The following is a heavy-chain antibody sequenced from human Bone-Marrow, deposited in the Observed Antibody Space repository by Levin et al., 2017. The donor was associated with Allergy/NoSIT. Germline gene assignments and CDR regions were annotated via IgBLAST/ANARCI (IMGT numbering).Heavy chain of an antibody. V-gene: IGHV4-61*01. CDR2: TYHSGGT. CDR3: ARYDYGGDFYYFDH. D-gene: IGHD4-23*01. CDR1: GGSVSSGTYY. Sequence: GSLRLSCTVSGGSVSSGTYYWSWIRQIPGKGLEWIGYTYHSGGTNYNPSLKSRVTIPLDTSKNQFSLQLSSVTAADTAVYYCARYDYGGDFYYFDHWGQGILVTVSS. J-gene: IGHJ4*02.